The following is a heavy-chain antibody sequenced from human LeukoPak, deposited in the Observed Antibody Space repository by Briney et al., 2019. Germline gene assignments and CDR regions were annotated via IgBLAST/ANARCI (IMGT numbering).Heavy chain of an antibody. Sequence: GGSLRLSCEASGFTFSSYWMSWVRQAPGKGLVWEANIKQDGSDKYYVDSLKGRFTVSRDNAKNSLYLQINSLRVGDTAVYFCARVGAATFYWYYMDVWGKGTTVTVSS. J-gene: IGHJ6*03. D-gene: IGHD2-15*01. CDR2: IKQDGSDK. V-gene: IGHV3-7*01. CDR1: GFTFSSYW. CDR3: ARVGAATFYWYYMDV.